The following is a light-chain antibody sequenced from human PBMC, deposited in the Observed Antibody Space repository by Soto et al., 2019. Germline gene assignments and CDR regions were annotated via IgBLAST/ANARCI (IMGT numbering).Light chain of an antibody. CDR3: QQYYSIPPT. CDR2: WAS. CDR1: QSVLYSSNNKNY. V-gene: IGKV4-1*01. J-gene: IGKJ4*01. Sequence: DIVMTQSPDSLAVSLGERATINCKSSQSVLYSSNNKNYLTWYQQKPGQPPKLLIYWASTRESGVPDRFSGSGSVTDFTLTISSLQAEDVAVYYCQQYYSIPPTFGGGTKVEIK.